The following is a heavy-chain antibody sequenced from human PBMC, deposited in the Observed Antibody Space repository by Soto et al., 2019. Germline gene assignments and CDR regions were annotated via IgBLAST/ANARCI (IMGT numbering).Heavy chain of an antibody. V-gene: IGHV4-61*01. CDR3: ARDRRELPYYYYYGMDV. J-gene: IGHJ6*02. CDR1: GGSVSSGSYY. Sequence: QVQLQESGPGLVKPSETLSLTCTVSGGSVSSGSYYWSWIRQPPGKGLEWIGYIYYSGSTNYNPSLKSRVTISVDTSKNQFSLKLSSVTAADTAVYYCARDRRELPYYYYYGMDVWGQGTTVTVSS. CDR2: IYYSGST. D-gene: IGHD1-26*01.